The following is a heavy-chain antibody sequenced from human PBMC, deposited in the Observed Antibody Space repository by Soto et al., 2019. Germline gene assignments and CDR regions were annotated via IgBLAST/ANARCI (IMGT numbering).Heavy chain of an antibody. V-gene: IGHV1-2*02. D-gene: IGHD3-10*01. J-gene: IGHJ6*02. CDR3: ARVYGSGSDYYYYGMDV. CDR1: GYTFTGYY. CDR2: INPNSGGT. Sequence: GASVKVSCKASGYTFTGYYMHWVRQAPGQGLEWMGWINPNSGGTNYAQKFQGRVTMTRDTSISTAYMELSRLGSDDTAVYYCARVYGSGSDYYYYGMDVWGQGTTVTVSS.